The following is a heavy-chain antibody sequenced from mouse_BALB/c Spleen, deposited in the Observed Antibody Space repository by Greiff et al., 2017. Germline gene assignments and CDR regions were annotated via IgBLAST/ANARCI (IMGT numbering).Heavy chain of an antibody. J-gene: IGHJ3*01. V-gene: IGHV5-12-2*01. CDR2: ISNGGGST. CDR3: ARSYYRYDGLAY. D-gene: IGHD2-14*01. Sequence: DVKLVESGGGLVQPGGSLKLSCAASGFTFSSYTMSWVRQTPEKRLEWVAYISNGGGSTYYPDTVKGRFTISRDNAKNTLYLQMSSLKSEDTAMYYCARSYYRYDGLAYWGQGTLVTVSA. CDR1: GFTFSSYT.